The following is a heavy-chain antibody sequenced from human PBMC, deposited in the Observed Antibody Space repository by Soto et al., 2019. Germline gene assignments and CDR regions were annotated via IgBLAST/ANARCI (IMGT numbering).Heavy chain of an antibody. J-gene: IGHJ3*02. CDR3: ARGLYCSGSSCHYTIIDAFDI. V-gene: IGHV3-13*01. D-gene: IGHD2-15*01. CDR1: GFTFSSYD. Sequence: EVQLVESGGGLVQPGGSLRLSCAASGFTFSSYDMHWVRQATGKGLEWVSAIGTAGDTYYPGSVKGRFTISRENAKNSLYLQMNSLRAEDTAVYYCARGLYCSGSSCHYTIIDAFDIWGQGTMVTVSS. CDR2: IGTAGDT.